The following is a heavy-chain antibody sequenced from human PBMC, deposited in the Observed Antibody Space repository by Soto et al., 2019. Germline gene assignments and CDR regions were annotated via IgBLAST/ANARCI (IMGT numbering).Heavy chain of an antibody. V-gene: IGHV5-51*01. Sequence: VDSLKLSFEPCGYSFSDYLIGWGRQLPGRGLAWMGIIYPGDSDTRYSASFQGQVTISADKSISTTFLQWSSLKASDTAMYYCERRGKYCGSSKCRLETCGQGTLVSVSS. CDR3: ERRGKYCGSSKCRLET. D-gene: IGHD2-2*01. CDR2: IYPGDSDT. J-gene: IGHJ5*02. CDR1: GYSFSDYL.